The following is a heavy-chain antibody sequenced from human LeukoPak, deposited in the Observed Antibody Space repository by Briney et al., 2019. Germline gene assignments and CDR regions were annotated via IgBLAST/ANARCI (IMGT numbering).Heavy chain of an antibody. CDR1: GGSFSGYY. CDR3: ARIEVDTAH. CDR2: INHSGST. D-gene: IGHD5-18*01. V-gene: IGHV4-34*01. Sequence: SETLSLTCAVYGGSFSGYYWSWIRQPPGKGLEWIGEINHSGSTNYNPSLKSRVAISVDRSKTQFSLKLSSVTAADTAVYYCARIEVDTAHWGQGTLVTVSS. J-gene: IGHJ4*02.